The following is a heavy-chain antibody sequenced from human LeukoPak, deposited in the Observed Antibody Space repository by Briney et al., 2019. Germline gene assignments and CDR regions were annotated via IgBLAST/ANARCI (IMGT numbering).Heavy chain of an antibody. D-gene: IGHD5-12*01. CDR1: GFTFTDYY. Sequence: GGSLRLSCAASGFTFTDYYMTWIRQAPGKGLEWVSYITSSGRYTNYAGSVKGRFTISRDNANNSLYLQMNSLRAEDTAVYYCARYPVGNYDSGFDYWGQGSLVIVSS. V-gene: IGHV3-11*06. J-gene: IGHJ4*02. CDR2: ITSSGRYT. CDR3: ARYPVGNYDSGFDY.